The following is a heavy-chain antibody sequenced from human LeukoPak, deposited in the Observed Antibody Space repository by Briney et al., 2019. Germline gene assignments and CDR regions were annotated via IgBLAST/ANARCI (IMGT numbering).Heavy chain of an antibody. Sequence: SETLSLTCAVSGVSISGSGHYWGWIRQPPGKGLEWIGNIYHSGSTYYSASLQSRVTISIDTSKNQFSLRLNSVTAADTAMYYCAKSVGYGLIDCWGQGTLVTVSS. CDR3: AKSVGYGLIDC. D-gene: IGHD5-12*01. CDR1: GVSISGSGHY. V-gene: IGHV4-39*01. CDR2: IYHSGST. J-gene: IGHJ4*02.